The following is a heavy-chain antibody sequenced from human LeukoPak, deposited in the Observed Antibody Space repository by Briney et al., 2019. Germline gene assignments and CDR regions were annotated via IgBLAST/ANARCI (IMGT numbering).Heavy chain of an antibody. J-gene: IGHJ6*02. D-gene: IGHD5-18*01. V-gene: IGHV3-74*01. CDR2: INSGGSIT. Sequence: GGSLRLSCAASGFTFTTYWMHWVRQAPGKGLVWVSHINSGGSITSYADSVKGRFTISRDNAKNTLYLQMNSLRAEDTAVYYCARDAVDTANAVWGQGTTVTVSS. CDR1: GFTFTTYW. CDR3: ARDAVDTANAV.